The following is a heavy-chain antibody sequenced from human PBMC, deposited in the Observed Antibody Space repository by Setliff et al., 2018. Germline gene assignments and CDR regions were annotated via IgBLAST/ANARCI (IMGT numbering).Heavy chain of an antibody. V-gene: IGHV3-23*01. CDR3: AKDGDSSGWYAGGEFDY. Sequence: GGSLRLSCEGSGFSFTDYSMNWVRQAPGKRLEWVSGVSGGGTVKHYAESVKGRFTISRDNSKNTLYLQMNSLRAEDTAVYYCAKDGDSSGWYAGGEFDYWGQGTLVTVSS. J-gene: IGHJ4*02. D-gene: IGHD6-19*01. CDR1: GFSFTDYS. CDR2: VSGGGTVK.